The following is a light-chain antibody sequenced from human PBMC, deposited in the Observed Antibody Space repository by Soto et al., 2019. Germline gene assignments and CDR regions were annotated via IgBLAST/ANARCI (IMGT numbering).Light chain of an antibody. CDR2: DAS. CDR3: QQYNSYLS. Sequence: DIQMTQSPSTLSESVGDRVNITCRASQSISSWLAWYQQKPGKAPKLLIYDASSLESGVPSRFSGSGSGTEFPLTNSSLQPDDFATYYCQQYNSYLSFGQGTKLEIK. V-gene: IGKV1-5*01. J-gene: IGKJ2*01. CDR1: QSISSW.